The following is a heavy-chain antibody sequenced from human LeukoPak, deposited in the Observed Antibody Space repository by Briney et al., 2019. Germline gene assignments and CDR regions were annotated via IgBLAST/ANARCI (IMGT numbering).Heavy chain of an antibody. V-gene: IGHV1-2*02. CDR1: GYTFTGYY. D-gene: IGHD2-15*01. CDR2: INPHNADT. Sequence: ASEKVSCKASGYTFTGYYLHWVRQAPGQGLEWMGWINPHNADTNYAQRFQGSVTMTRDTSITTAYMVLSRLRSDDTAVYYCASVKDIVVGGGPYYFDYWGQGTLVTVSS. J-gene: IGHJ4*02. CDR3: ASVKDIVVGGGPYYFDY.